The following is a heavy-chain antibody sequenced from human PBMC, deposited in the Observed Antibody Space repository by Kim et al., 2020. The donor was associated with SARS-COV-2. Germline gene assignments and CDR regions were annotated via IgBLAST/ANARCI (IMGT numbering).Heavy chain of an antibody. D-gene: IGHD6-13*01. Sequence: EAVKGRLTISRDNAKNSLYLQMNSLRAEDTAVYYCARSYLSIAAAGTYDYWGQGTLVTVSS. J-gene: IGHJ4*02. CDR3: ARSYLSIAAAGTYDY. V-gene: IGHV3-11*03.